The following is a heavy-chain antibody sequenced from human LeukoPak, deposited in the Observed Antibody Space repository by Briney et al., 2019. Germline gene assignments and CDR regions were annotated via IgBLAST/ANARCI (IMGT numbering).Heavy chain of an antibody. D-gene: IGHD3-3*01. CDR2: MNPNSGNT. Sequence: ASVNVSCKASGYTFTSYDINWVRQATGQGLEWMGWMNPNSGNTGYAQKFQGRVTITRNTSISTAYMELSSLRSEDTAVYYCARDRTGRFLEWSDAFDIWGQGTMVTVSS. J-gene: IGHJ3*02. CDR1: GYTFTSYD. V-gene: IGHV1-8*03. CDR3: ARDRTGRFLEWSDAFDI.